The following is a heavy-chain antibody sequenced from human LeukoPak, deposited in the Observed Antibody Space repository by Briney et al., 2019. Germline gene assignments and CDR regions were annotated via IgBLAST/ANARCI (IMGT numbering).Heavy chain of an antibody. Sequence: GGSLRLSCAASGFTFSSYSMTWVRQAPGKGLEWVSSISSSSSYIYYADSVKDRFTISRDNAKNSLYLQMNSLRAEDTAVYYCARESSGWKNWGQGTLVTVSS. J-gene: IGHJ4*02. CDR3: ARESSGWKN. CDR2: ISSSSSYI. CDR1: GFTFSSYS. V-gene: IGHV3-21*01. D-gene: IGHD6-19*01.